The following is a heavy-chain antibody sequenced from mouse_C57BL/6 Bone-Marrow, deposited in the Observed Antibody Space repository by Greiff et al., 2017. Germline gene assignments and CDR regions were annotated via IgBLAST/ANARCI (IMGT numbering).Heavy chain of an antibody. CDR1: GYTFTDYY. D-gene: IGHD2-2*01. Sequence: VQLQQSGPVLVKPGASVKISCKASGYTFTDYYINWVKQRPGQGLEWIGWIFPGSGSTYYNEKFKGKATLTVDKSSSTAYMLLSSLTSEDSAVYFCARDLDVNYCGYLYYAMDYWGQGTSVTVSS. V-gene: IGHV1-75*01. J-gene: IGHJ4*01. CDR3: ARDLDVNYCGYLYYAMDY. CDR2: IFPGSGST.